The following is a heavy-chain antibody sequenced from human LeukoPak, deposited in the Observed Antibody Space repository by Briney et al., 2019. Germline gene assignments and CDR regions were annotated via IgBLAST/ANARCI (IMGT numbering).Heavy chain of an antibody. J-gene: IGHJ4*02. D-gene: IGHD4-17*01. V-gene: IGHV4-59*12. CDR2: IYYSGST. CDR3: AREVDYGDLYYFDY. Sequence: SGTLSLTCTVSGGSISSYYWSWIRQPPGKGLEWIGYIYYSGSTNYNPSLKSRVTISVDKSKNQFSLKLSSVTAADTAVYYCAREVDYGDLYYFDYWGQGTLVTVSS. CDR1: GGSISSYY.